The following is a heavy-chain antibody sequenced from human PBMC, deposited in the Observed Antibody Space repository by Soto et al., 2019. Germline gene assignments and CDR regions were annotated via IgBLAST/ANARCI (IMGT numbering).Heavy chain of an antibody. CDR2: MYYSGST. CDR3: ARLTIVGAAPYHSDY. CDR1: GGSTMISSYY. D-gene: IGHD1-26*01. Sequence: SETLSLTCDVSGGSTMISSYYCAWIRQPPGKGLEWIGSMYYSGSTYYNPSLKSRVTMSVDTSKNQFSLRLNSVTAADTAVYYCARLTIVGAAPYHSDYCGQGMLVTVSS. J-gene: IGHJ4*02. V-gene: IGHV4-39*01.